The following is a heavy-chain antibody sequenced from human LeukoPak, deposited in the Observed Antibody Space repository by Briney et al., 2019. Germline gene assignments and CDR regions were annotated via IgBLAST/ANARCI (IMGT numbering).Heavy chain of an antibody. CDR2: ISHDGSNE. V-gene: IGHV3-30*01. J-gene: IGHJ6*03. CDR1: GFTFSNHA. Sequence: PGRSLRLSCAASGFTFSNHAMHWVRQAPGKGLEWVAVISHDGSNEYYADSVRGRFTISRDNSKNTLYLQMNSLRAEDTAVYYCARAGAFYYYYMDVWGKGTTVTVS. CDR3: ARAGAFYYYYMDV. D-gene: IGHD1-1*01.